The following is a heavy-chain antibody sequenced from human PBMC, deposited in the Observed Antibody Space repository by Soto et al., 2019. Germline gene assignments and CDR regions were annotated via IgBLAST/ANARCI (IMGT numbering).Heavy chain of an antibody. V-gene: IGHV1-2*04. J-gene: IGHJ4*02. Sequence: GASVKVSCKASGYTFTGYYMHWVRQAPGQGLEWMGWINANSGNTNYAQKFQGWVTITRDTSASTAYVELSSLRSEDTAVYYCARDLRGAVFDYWGQGTLVTVSS. CDR1: GYTFTGYY. CDR3: ARDLRGAVFDY. D-gene: IGHD3-10*01. CDR2: INANSGNT.